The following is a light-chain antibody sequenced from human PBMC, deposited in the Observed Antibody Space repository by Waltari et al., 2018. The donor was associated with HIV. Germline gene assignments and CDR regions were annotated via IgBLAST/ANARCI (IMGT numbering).Light chain of an antibody. Sequence: QSVLTQPPSVSGAPRQRVTISCTGTSSTIGAGFDVHWYQQLPGTVPKVLIYNNTDRPSGVPDRFSGSKSATSASLAITGLQAEDEANYYCQSYDISLSGWVFGGGTKLTVL. V-gene: IGLV1-40*01. J-gene: IGLJ2*01. CDR1: SSTIGAGFD. CDR2: NNT. CDR3: QSYDISLSGWV.